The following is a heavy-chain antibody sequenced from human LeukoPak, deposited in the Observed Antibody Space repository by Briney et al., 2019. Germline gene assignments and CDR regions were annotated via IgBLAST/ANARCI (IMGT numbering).Heavy chain of an antibody. CDR1: GGYTSTYY. J-gene: IGHJ3*02. Sequence: SETLSLTCTVSGGYTSTYYWGWVRQTPGQGLAWLGYISYSGTTTYSPSLQSRVTISLDTSENQFSLRLNSLTAADTAVYYCARAFSAWPHAFDIWGQGTMVTVSS. CDR3: ARAFSAWPHAFDI. V-gene: IGHV4-59*13. CDR2: ISYSGTT. D-gene: IGHD6-19*01.